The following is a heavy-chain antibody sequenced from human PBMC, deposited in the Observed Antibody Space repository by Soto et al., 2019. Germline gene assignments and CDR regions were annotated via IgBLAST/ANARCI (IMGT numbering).Heavy chain of an antibody. CDR3: ARRGDDFDS. D-gene: IGHD4-17*01. V-gene: IGHV3-7*01. CDR2: IKEDGSET. Sequence: TGGSLILSCPASGFTFDSYLMSWVRQAPGKGLEWVANIKEDGSETYYVDSVKGRFTISRDNAKNSLYLQMHSLRAEDTAVYYCARRGDDFDSWGQGTLVTVSS. J-gene: IGHJ4*02. CDR1: GFTFDSYL.